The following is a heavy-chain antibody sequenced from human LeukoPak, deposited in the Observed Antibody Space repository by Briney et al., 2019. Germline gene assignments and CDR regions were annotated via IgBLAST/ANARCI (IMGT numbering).Heavy chain of an antibody. Sequence: GGSLRLSCAASGVTFSSYEMNWVRQAPGKGLEWVSYISSSGSTIYYADSVKGRFAISRDNAKNSLYLQMNSLRAEDTAVYYCARDPTKYYYGSSGYPNDAFDIWGQGTMVTVSS. CDR3: ARDPTKYYYGSSGYPNDAFDI. CDR2: ISSSGSTI. V-gene: IGHV3-48*03. CDR1: GVTFSSYE. D-gene: IGHD3-22*01. J-gene: IGHJ3*02.